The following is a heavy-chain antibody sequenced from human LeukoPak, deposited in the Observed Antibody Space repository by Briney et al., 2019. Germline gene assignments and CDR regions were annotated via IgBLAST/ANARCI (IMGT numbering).Heavy chain of an antibody. CDR3: ASEVFRIPN. J-gene: IGHJ4*02. Sequence: GASVKVSCKASGYTFTSYGINWVRQAPGQGLEWMGWISTYNGDTKYAQNFRGRVTMTTDTSTSTAYMELRTLRSDDTAVYYCASEVFRIPNWGQGTLVTVSS. CDR2: ISTYNGDT. V-gene: IGHV1-18*01. CDR1: GYTFTSYG. D-gene: IGHD2-8*01.